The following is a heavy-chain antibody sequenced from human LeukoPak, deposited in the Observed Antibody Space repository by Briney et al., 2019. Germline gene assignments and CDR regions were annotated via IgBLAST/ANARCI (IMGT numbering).Heavy chain of an antibody. CDR1: GYTFATYG. V-gene: IGHV1-18*01. CDR2: ISASSGKT. Sequence: AASVKVSCKASGYTFATYGFCWVRQAPGHGLEWMGWISASSGKTDYAQKFQGRVTMTTDTSTTTAYMELRSLRPDDTALYFCAKVAGDRMDHWGQGTLLTVSS. J-gene: IGHJ4*02. CDR3: AKVAGDRMDH. D-gene: IGHD6-13*01.